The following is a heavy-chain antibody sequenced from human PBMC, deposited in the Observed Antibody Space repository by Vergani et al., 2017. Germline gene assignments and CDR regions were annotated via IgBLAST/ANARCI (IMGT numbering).Heavy chain of an antibody. CDR2: ISSSSSYI. CDR1: GFTFSSYS. D-gene: IGHD1-20*01. Sequence: EVQLVESGGGLVKPGGSLRLSCAASGFTFSSYSMNWVRQAPGKGLEWVSSISSSSSYIYYADSVKGRFTISRDNAKNSLYLQMNSLRAEDTAVYYCARLITGGRNSGVLGFNYYYYYMDVWGKGTTVTVSS. J-gene: IGHJ6*03. CDR3: ARLITGGRNSGVLGFNYYYYYMDV. V-gene: IGHV3-21*01.